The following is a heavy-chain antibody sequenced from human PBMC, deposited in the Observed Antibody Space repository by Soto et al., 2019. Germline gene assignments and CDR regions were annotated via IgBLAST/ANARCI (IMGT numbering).Heavy chain of an antibody. CDR1: GFTVSSYY. CDR2: IKHDGSET. V-gene: IGHV3-7*01. CDR3: ARDRGYCSGGTCYSVLDY. D-gene: IGHD2-15*01. Sequence: HPGGSLRLSCAASGFTVSSYYMNWVRQAPGKGLEWVANIKHDGSETYYVDSVKGRFTISRDNAKSSLYLQMNSLRVEDTAVYYCARDRGYCSGGTCYSVLDYWGQGTLVTVSS. J-gene: IGHJ4*02.